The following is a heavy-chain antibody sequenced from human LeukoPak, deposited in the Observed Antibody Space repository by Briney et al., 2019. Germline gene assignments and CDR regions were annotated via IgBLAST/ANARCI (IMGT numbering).Heavy chain of an antibody. CDR1: GFTFSSYA. D-gene: IGHD3-16*01. CDR2: INDNGAGT. CDR3: AKGLRTGVGPYMGYHYYMDV. J-gene: IGHJ6*03. Sequence: GGSLRLSCAASGFTFSSYAMSWVRQAPGKGLKWVSTINDNGAGTYYADSVKGRFTISRDNSYNTVSLQMNSLRDEDTGVYYCAKGLRTGVGPYMGYHYYMDVWGKWATVTVSS. V-gene: IGHV3-23*01.